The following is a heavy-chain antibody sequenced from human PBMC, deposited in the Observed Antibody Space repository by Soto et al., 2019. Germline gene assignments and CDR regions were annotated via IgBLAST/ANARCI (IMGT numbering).Heavy chain of an antibody. J-gene: IGHJ5*02. CDR1: GVSFSGYY. CDR2: INHRGST. CDR3: ARDGFCTRTTCRVGNGLDR. Sequence: TENLYLTCVVYGVSFSGYYWSCIRQSPGKGLEWIGGINHRGSTNYNPSLESRVTISVDTSKNQFSLKLPSVTAADTAMYYCARDGFCTRTTCRVGNGLDRGGQAT. D-gene: IGHD2-2*01. V-gene: IGHV4-34*01.